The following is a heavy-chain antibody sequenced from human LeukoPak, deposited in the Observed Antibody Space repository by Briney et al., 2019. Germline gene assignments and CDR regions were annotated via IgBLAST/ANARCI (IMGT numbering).Heavy chain of an antibody. V-gene: IGHV3-23*01. CDR1: GFTFNNYA. D-gene: IGHD3-3*01. CDR3: ARAFGVVIVGTLNDY. Sequence: GGSLRLSCATSGFTFNNYAMGWVRQAPGKGLEWVSSISGSGDDISYADSVRGRFTISRDNSKNTLYLQMNSLRAEDTAVYYCARAFGVVIVGTLNDYWGQGTLVTVSS. J-gene: IGHJ4*02. CDR2: ISGSGDDI.